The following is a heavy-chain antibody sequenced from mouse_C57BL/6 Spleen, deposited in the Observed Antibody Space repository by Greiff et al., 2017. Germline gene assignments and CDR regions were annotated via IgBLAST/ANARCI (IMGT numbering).Heavy chain of an antibody. CDR1: GYSITSGYY. D-gene: IGHD1-1*01. Sequence: EVKLMESGPGLVKPSQSLSLTCSVTGYSITSGYYWNWIRQFPGNKLEWMGYISYDGSNNYNPSLKNRISITRDTSKNQFFLKLNSVTTEDTATYYCARERYYGSSPFAYWGQGTLVTVSA. CDR2: ISYDGSN. CDR3: ARERYYGSSPFAY. J-gene: IGHJ3*01. V-gene: IGHV3-6*01.